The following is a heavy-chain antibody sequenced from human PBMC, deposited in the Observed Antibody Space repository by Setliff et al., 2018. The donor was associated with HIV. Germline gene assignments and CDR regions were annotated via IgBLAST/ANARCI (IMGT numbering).Heavy chain of an antibody. CDR2: IYWDGDK. Sequence: KSGPTLVNPTQTLTLTCDFSGFSLATDGVAVGWIRQPPGKGPEWLALIYWDGDKRYNPSLKDRLTITKATSNNHVVLMMSNMDPADTATYYCTHVNNFRSAYFASWGQGTLVTVSS. D-gene: IGHD1-1*01. CDR3: THVNNFRSAYFAS. CDR1: GFSLATDGVA. V-gene: IGHV2-5*02. J-gene: IGHJ4*02.